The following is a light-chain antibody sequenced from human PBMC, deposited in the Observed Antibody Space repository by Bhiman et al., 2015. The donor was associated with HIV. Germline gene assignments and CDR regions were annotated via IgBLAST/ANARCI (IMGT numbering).Light chain of an antibody. CDR3: ATWDDSLNGPV. CDR2: SNN. J-gene: IGLJ2*01. Sequence: LTGSVTPGQRVTISCSGSSSNIGSNTVNWYQQLPGTAPKLLIYSNNQRPSGVPDRFSGSKSGTSASLAISGLQSEDEADYYCATWDDSLNGPVFGGGTKLTVL. CDR1: SSNIGSNT. V-gene: IGLV1-44*01.